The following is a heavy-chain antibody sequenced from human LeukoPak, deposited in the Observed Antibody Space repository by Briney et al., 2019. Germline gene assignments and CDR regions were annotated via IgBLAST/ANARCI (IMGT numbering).Heavy chain of an antibody. Sequence: KPSETLSLTCTVSGGSISSSSYYWGWIRQPPGKGLEWIGSIYYSGSTYYNPSLKSRVTISVDMSKNQFSLKLSSVTAADTAVYYCATTNWYYYDSSGYHSGYWGQGTLVTVSS. CDR1: GGSISSSSYY. V-gene: IGHV4-39*01. J-gene: IGHJ4*02. CDR2: IYYSGST. CDR3: ATTNWYYYDSSGYHSGY. D-gene: IGHD3-22*01.